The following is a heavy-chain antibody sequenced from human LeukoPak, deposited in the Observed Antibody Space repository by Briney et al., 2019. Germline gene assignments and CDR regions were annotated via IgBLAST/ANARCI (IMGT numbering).Heavy chain of an antibody. CDR2: INHSGST. V-gene: IGHV4-34*01. CDR1: GGSFSGYY. J-gene: IGHJ4*02. CDR3: ATSSPYYYDSSGTWSY. D-gene: IGHD3-22*01. Sequence: SETLSLTCAVYGGSFSGYYWSWIRQPPGKGLEWIGEINHSGSTYYNPSVKSRVTISVDTSKNQFSLKLSSVTAADTAVYYCATSSPYYYDSSGTWSYWGQGTLVTVSS.